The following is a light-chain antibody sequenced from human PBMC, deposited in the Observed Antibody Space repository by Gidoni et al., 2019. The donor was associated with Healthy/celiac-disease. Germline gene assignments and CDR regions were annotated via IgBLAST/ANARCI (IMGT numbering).Light chain of an antibody. J-gene: IGKJ2*01. Sequence: EKVMTQSPATLSVSPGERATLSCRASQSVSSNLAWYQQKPGQAPRLLIYGTSTRATGIPARFSGSGSGTDFTLPISSLQSEDSAVYYCQQYSNWPYTFGQGTKLEI. V-gene: IGKV3-15*01. CDR3: QQYSNWPYT. CDR2: GTS. CDR1: QSVSSN.